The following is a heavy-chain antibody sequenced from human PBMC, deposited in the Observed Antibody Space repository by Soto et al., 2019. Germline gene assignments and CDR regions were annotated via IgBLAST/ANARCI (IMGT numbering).Heavy chain of an antibody. Sequence: EVHLVESGGGLVKPGGSLRLSCAVSGFTFSSCTMNWVRQAPGKGLEWVSSISPSTSHIYYADSVKGRFTISRDNAKKSLFLQMNILRAEDTAVYYCSGCSGGACHQNYGMDVWGQGTTVTVSS. V-gene: IGHV3-21*01. CDR2: ISPSTSHI. CDR3: SGCSGGACHQNYGMDV. CDR1: GFTFSSCT. D-gene: IGHD2-15*01. J-gene: IGHJ6*02.